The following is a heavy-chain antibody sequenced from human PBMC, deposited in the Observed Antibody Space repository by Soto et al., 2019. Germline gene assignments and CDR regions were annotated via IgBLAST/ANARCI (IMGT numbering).Heavy chain of an antibody. CDR3: ATPPGGGGY. Sequence: EVQLVESGGGLIQPGGSLRLSCAVSGFTVSNNYMSWVRQAPGKGLEGVSVIYSGGYTAYGDSVKGRFTISRDNSKNTQLLQKKSRGAADTAVYSGATPPGGGGYWGQGTLVTVSS. CDR2: IYSGGYT. V-gene: IGHV3-53*01. D-gene: IGHD3-10*01. J-gene: IGHJ4*02. CDR1: GFTVSNNY.